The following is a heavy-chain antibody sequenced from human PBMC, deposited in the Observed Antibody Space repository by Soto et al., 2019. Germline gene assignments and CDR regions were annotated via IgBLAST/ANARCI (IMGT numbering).Heavy chain of an antibody. Sequence: ASVKVSCKASGYTFTSYYMHWVRQAPGQGLEWMGIINPSGGSTSYAQKFQGRVTMTRDTSTSTVYMELSSLRSEDTAVHYCARNLIQSRTHSYYSYGMDVWAQGPTVTVSS. V-gene: IGHV1-46*01. J-gene: IGHJ6*02. CDR3: ARNLIQSRTHSYYSYGMDV. CDR2: INPSGGST. D-gene: IGHD2-8*01. CDR1: GYTFTSYY.